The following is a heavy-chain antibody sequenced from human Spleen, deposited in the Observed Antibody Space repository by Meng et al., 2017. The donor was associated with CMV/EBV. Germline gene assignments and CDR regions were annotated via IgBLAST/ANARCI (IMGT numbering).Heavy chain of an antibody. Sequence: GGSLRLSCAASGFTFSGSAMHWVRQAPGKGLEWVAVISYDGSNKYYADSVKGRFTISRDNSKNTLYLQMNSLRAEDTAVYYCTRGWPPYAFDIWGQGTMVTVSS. CDR1: GFTFSGSA. V-gene: IGHV3-30*04. CDR2: ISYDGSNK. CDR3: TRGWPPYAFDI. J-gene: IGHJ3*02.